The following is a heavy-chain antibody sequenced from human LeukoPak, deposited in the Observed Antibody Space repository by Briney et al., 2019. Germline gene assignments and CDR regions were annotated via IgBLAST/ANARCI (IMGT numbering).Heavy chain of an antibody. J-gene: IGHJ4*02. CDR1: GCTFTGYY. CDR2: INPNSGGT. V-gene: IGHV1-2*02. CDR3: ARDGGQQLLRAFFDY. Sequence: ASVKVSCKASGCTFTGYYMHWVRQAPGQGLEWMGWINPNSGGTNYAQKFQGRVTMTRDTSISTAYMELSRLRSDDTAVYYCARDGGQQLLRAFFDYWGQGTLVTVSS. D-gene: IGHD6-13*01.